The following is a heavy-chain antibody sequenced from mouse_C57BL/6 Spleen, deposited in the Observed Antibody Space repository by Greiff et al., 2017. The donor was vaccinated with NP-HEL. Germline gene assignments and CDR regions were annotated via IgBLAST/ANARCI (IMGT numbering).Heavy chain of an antibody. J-gene: IGHJ1*03. Sequence: QVQLKESGAELARPGASVKLSCKASGYTFTSYGISWVKQRTGQGLEWIGEIYPRSGNNYYNEKFKGKATLTADKSSSTAYMELRSLTSEDSAVYFCAREDYGSSSLVWGTGTTVTVSS. CDR1: GYTFTSYG. V-gene: IGHV1-81*01. D-gene: IGHD1-1*01. CDR2: IYPRSGNN. CDR3: AREDYGSSSLV.